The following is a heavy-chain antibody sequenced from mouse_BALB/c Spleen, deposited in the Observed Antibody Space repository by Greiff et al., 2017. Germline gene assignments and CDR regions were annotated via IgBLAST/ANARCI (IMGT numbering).Heavy chain of an antibody. V-gene: IGHV1-77*01. CDR1: GYTFTDYY. CDR3: ARSLGYGSSPSHAMDY. J-gene: IGHJ4*01. D-gene: IGHD1-1*01. Sequence: QVQLQQSGAELARPGASVKLSCKASGYTFTDYYINWVKQRTGQGLEWIGEIYPGSGNTYYNEKFKGKATLTADKSSSTAYMQLSSLTSEDSAVYFCARSLGYGSSPSHAMDYWGQGTSVTVSS. CDR2: IYPGSGNT.